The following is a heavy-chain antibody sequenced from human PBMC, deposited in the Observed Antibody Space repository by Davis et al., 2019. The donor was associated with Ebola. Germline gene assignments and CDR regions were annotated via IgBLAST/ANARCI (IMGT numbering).Heavy chain of an antibody. CDR3: ARDEHGPRVGATRPFDY. J-gene: IGHJ4*02. Sequence: GGSLRLSCAASGFTFSSYSMNWVRQAPGKGLEWVSYISSSSSTIYYADSVKGRFTISRDNAKNSLYLQMNSLRDEDTAVYYCARDEHGPRVGATRPFDYWGQGTLVTVSS. V-gene: IGHV3-48*02. D-gene: IGHD1-26*01. CDR1: GFTFSSYS. CDR2: ISSSSSTI.